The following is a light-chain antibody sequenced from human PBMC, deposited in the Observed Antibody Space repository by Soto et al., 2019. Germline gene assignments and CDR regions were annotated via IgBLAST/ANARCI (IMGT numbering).Light chain of an antibody. J-gene: IGLJ2*01. CDR3: CSFALRSTLI. CDR2: EGG. V-gene: IGLV2-23*01. CDR1: SSDVGNYNL. Sequence: ALTQPASVSGSPGQSITISCTGTSSDVGNYNLVSWYQQYPGKAPKLMIYEGGKRPSGVSNRFSGSKSGNTASLTISGLQAEDEADYYCCSFALRSTLIFGGGTKLTVL.